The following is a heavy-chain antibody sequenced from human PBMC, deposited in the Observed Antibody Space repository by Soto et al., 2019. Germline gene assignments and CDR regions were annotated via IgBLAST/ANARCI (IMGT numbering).Heavy chain of an antibody. D-gene: IGHD2-2*02. V-gene: IGHV1-8*01. Sequence: ASVKVSCKASGYTFTSYDINWVRQATGQGLEWMGWMNPNSGNTGYAQKFQGRVTMTRNTSISTAYMELSSLRSEDTAVYYCARAWPAAILIYYYYGMDVWGQGTTVTVSS. CDR2: MNPNSGNT. J-gene: IGHJ6*02. CDR3: ARAWPAAILIYYYYGMDV. CDR1: GYTFTSYD.